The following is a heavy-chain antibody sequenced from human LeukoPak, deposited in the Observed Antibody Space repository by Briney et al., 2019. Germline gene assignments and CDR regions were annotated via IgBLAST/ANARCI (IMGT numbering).Heavy chain of an antibody. CDR1: GFTFSSYS. V-gene: IGHV3-48*04. D-gene: IGHD3-3*01. CDR3: ARDPQRFLESNNWFDP. CDR2: ISSSSSTI. Sequence: GGSLRLSCAASGFTFSSYSMNWVRQAPGKGLEWVSYISSSSSTIYYADSVKGRFTISRDNAKNSLYLQMNSLRAEDTAVYYCARDPQRFLESNNWFDPWGQGTLVTVSS. J-gene: IGHJ5*02.